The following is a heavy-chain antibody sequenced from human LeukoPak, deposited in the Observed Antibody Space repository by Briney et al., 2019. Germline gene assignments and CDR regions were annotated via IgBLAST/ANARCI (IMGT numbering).Heavy chain of an antibody. J-gene: IGHJ6*03. CDR2: IYTSGST. Sequence: GGSLRLSCAASGFTVSDNYMTWVRQAPGKGLEWVAVIYTSGSTYYSDSVKGQFTISRDNSKNTLYLQMNSLRGDDTAVYYCARSGRTSFYSYMDVWGKGTTVTVSS. D-gene: IGHD3-10*01. CDR1: GFTVSDNY. CDR3: ARSGRTSFYSYMDV. V-gene: IGHV3-66*02.